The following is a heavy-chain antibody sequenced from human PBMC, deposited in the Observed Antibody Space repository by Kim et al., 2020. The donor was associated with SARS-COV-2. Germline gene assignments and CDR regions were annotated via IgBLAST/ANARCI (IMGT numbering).Heavy chain of an antibody. Sequence: ADSGKGRVPTSRDKAKNSLYLQMNSLRAEDTALYYCAKGAETDYYYGMDVWGQGTTVTVSS. V-gene: IGHV3-9*01. D-gene: IGHD1-26*01. CDR3: AKGAETDYYYGMDV. J-gene: IGHJ6*02.